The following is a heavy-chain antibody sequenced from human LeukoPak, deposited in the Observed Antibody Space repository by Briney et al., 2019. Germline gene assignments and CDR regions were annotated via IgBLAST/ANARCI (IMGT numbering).Heavy chain of an antibody. V-gene: IGHV1-18*01. D-gene: IGHD6-19*01. Sequence: GASVKVSCKASGYTFTSYGISWVRQAPGQGLEWMGWISAYNGNTDYAQKLQGRVTMTTDTSTSTAYMELRSLRPDDTAVYYCARGGIAVAEGDAFDIWGQGTMVTVSS. J-gene: IGHJ3*02. CDR1: GYTFTSYG. CDR3: ARGGIAVAEGDAFDI. CDR2: ISAYNGNT.